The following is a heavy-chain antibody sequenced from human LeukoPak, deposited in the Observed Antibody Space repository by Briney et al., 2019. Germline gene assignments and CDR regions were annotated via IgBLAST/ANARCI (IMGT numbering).Heavy chain of an antibody. CDR3: ARGRDLY. Sequence: PSETLSLTCAVYGGSFSGYYWTWIRQPPGRGLEWIGEINHSGSTNYNPSLKSRVTISVDTSKSQFSLKLNSVTAADTAMYYCARGRDLYWGQGTLVTVSS. CDR1: GGSFSGYY. J-gene: IGHJ4*02. V-gene: IGHV4-34*01. D-gene: IGHD5-24*01. CDR2: INHSGST.